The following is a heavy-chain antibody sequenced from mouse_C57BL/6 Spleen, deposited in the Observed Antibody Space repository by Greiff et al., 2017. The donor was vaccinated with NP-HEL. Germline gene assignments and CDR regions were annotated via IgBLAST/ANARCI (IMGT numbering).Heavy chain of an antibody. CDR1: GYTFTSYW. J-gene: IGHJ1*03. CDR2: IHPNSGST. V-gene: IGHV1-64*01. D-gene: IGHD1-1*02. CDR3: ARSGGSVRYFDV. Sequence: QVQLQQPGAELVKPGASVKLSCKASGYTFTSYWMHWVKQRPGQGLEWIGMIHPNSGSTNYNEKFKSKATLTVDKSSSTAYMQLGSLTSEDSAVYYCARSGGSVRYFDVWGTGTTVTVSS.